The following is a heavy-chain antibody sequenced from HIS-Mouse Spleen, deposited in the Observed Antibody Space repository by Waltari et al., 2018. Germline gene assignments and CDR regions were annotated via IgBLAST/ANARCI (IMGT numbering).Heavy chain of an antibody. J-gene: IGHJ2*01. CDR1: GGSISRSSYY. D-gene: IGHD6-13*01. V-gene: IGHV4-39*07. CDR3: AREIPYSSSWYDWYFDL. Sequence: QLQLQESGPGLVKPSATLSLTCTVSGGSISRSSYYWGWIRPPPGKGLEWIGSIYYSGSTYYNPSLKSRVTISVDTSKNQFSLKLSSVTAADTAVYYCAREIPYSSSWYDWYFDLWGRGTLVTVSS. CDR2: IYYSGST.